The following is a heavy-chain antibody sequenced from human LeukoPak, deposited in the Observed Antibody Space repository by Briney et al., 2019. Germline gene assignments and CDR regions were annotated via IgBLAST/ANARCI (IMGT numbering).Heavy chain of an antibody. D-gene: IGHD3-3*01. CDR2: VKNDGSST. CDR1: GFAFSSHW. V-gene: IGHV3-74*01. J-gene: IGHJ4*02. CDR3: ARGNDYWSGYIDY. Sequence: GGSLRLSCAASGFAFSSHWMHWVRQAPGKGLVWVSHVKNDGSSTNYADSVRGRFAISRDNAKNTLYLQMNSLRAEDTAVYYCARGNDYWSGYIDYWGQGTLVTVSS.